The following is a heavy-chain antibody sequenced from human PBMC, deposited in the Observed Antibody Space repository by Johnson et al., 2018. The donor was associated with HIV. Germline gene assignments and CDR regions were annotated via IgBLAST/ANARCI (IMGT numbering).Heavy chain of an antibody. CDR2: ISGSGGST. J-gene: IGHJ3*02. V-gene: IGHV3-23*04. CDR1: GFTFSSYA. Sequence: VQLVESGGALVQPGGSLRLSCAASGFTFSSYAMNWVRQAPGKGLEWVSVISGSGGSTYYADSVKGRFTISRDNSKNTLYLQMNSLRAEDTAVYYCAKNLRGFDAFDIWGQGTMVTVSS. CDR3: AKNLRGFDAFDI. D-gene: IGHD3-10*01.